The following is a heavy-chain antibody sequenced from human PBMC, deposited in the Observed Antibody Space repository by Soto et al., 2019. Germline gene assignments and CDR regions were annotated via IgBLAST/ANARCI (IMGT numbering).Heavy chain of an antibody. D-gene: IGHD3-22*01. J-gene: IGHJ4*02. CDR3: AADPHTMIVVGDPHFDY. CDR2: IVVGSGNT. V-gene: IGHV1-58*01. CDR1: GFTFTSSA. Sequence: SVKVSCKASGFTFTSSAVQWVRQARGQRLEWIGWIVVGSGNTNYAQKFQERVTITRDMSTSTAYMELSSLRSEDTAVYYCAADPHTMIVVGDPHFDYWGQGTLVTVSP.